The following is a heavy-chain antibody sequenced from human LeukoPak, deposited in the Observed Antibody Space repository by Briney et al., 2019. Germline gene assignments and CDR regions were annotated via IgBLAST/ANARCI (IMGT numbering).Heavy chain of an antibody. CDR1: GGSISSGSYY. Sequence: SQTLSLTCTVSGGSISSGSYYWSWIRQPAGKGLEWIGRIYTSGSTNYNPSLKSRVTISVDTSKNQFSLKLSSVTAADTAVYYCARENCSGGSCYRDYYFDYWGQGTLVTVSS. CDR2: IYTSGST. V-gene: IGHV4-61*02. D-gene: IGHD2-15*01. J-gene: IGHJ4*02. CDR3: ARENCSGGSCYRDYYFDY.